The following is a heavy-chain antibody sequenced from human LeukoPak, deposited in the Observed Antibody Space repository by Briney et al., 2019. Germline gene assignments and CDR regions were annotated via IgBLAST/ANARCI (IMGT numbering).Heavy chain of an antibody. V-gene: IGHV4-59*08. CDR2: IYYSGST. CDR3: ARHPRVPAASTVWFDP. Sequence: PSETLSLTCTVSGGSISNYYWSWIRQPPGKGLEWIGYIYYSGSTNYNPSLKSRVTISVDTSKNQFSLKLSSVTAADTAVYYCARHPRVPAASTVWFDPWGQGTLVTVSS. D-gene: IGHD6-13*01. CDR1: GGSISNYY. J-gene: IGHJ5*02.